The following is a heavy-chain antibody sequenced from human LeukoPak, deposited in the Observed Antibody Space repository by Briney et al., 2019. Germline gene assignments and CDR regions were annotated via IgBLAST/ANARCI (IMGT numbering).Heavy chain of an antibody. Sequence: GGSLRLSCAASGFTFDDYAMHWVRQAPGKGLEWVSGISWNSGSIGYADSVKGRFTISRDNAKKSLYLQMNSLRAEDTAVYYCAKTGQDIVVVPAIDYWGQGTLVTVSS. J-gene: IGHJ4*02. CDR2: ISWNSGSI. CDR3: AKTGQDIVVVPAIDY. V-gene: IGHV3-9*01. CDR1: GFTFDDYA. D-gene: IGHD2-2*01.